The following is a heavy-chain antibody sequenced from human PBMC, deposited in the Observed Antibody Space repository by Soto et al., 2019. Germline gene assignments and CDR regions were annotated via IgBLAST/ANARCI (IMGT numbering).Heavy chain of an antibody. CDR2: IIPIFGTA. D-gene: IGHD3-3*01. J-gene: IGHJ6*02. CDR1: GGTFSSYA. V-gene: IGHV1-69*06. Sequence: ASVKVSCKASGGTFSSYAISWVRQAPGQGLEWMGGIIPIFGTANYAQKFQGRVTITADKSTSTAYMELSSLRSEDTAVYYCARVDYDFWSGYYTDYYGMDVWGQGTTVTVSS. CDR3: ARVDYDFWSGYYTDYYGMDV.